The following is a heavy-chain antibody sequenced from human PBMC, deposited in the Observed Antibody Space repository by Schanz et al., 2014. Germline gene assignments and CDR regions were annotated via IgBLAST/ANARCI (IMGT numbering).Heavy chain of an antibody. CDR1: TFTFDHYA. Sequence: EVHLVESGGGLVQPGGSLRLSCSASTFTFDHYAMTWVRQAPGKGLEWVAAVSSRSDEIKYADSVRGRFTISRDNSRSTMYLQMNSLRAEDTAVYYCAKGRFGELSAFDIWGQGTMVTVSS. CDR3: AKGRFGELSAFDI. D-gene: IGHD3-10*01. CDR2: VSSRSDEI. J-gene: IGHJ3*02. V-gene: IGHV3-23*04.